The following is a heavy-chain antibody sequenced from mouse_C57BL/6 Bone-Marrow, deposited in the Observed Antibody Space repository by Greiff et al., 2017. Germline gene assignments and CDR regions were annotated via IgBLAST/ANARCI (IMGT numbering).Heavy chain of an antibody. CDR1: GYTFTSYW. CDR2: IDPSDSYT. V-gene: IGHV1-69*01. CDR3: AMDPYYYAMDY. J-gene: IGHJ4*01. Sequence: QVQLQQPGAELVMPGASVKLSCKASGYTFTSYWMHWVKQRPGQGLEWIGEIDPSDSYTNYNQKFKGKSTLTVDKSSSTAYMQLSRLTSEDSAVYYCAMDPYYYAMDYWGQGTSVTVSS.